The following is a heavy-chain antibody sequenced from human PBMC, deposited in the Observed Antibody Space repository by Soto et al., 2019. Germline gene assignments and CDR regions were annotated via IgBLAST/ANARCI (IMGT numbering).Heavy chain of an antibody. J-gene: IGHJ4*02. CDR1: GFTFSSYA. CDR3: GRCTSTSCPLGTDY. D-gene: IGHD2-2*01. V-gene: IGHV3-30-3*01. Sequence: QVLLVDSGGGVVQPGRSLRLSCAASGFTFSSYAMNWVRQAPGKGLVWVALISYDGSNKYYADSVRGRFTISRDSCKNTQFLQVNSLRAADTAVYYCGRCTSTSCPLGTDYWGQGTVVTVSS. CDR2: ISYDGSNK.